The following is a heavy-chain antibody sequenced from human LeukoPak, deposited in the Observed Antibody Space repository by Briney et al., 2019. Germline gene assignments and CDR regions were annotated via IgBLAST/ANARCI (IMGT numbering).Heavy chain of an antibody. J-gene: IGHJ4*02. V-gene: IGHV4-38-2*01. CDR2: IYHSGST. D-gene: IGHD1-26*01. Sequence: SETLSLTCAVSGYSISSGYYWGWIRQPPGKGLEWIGRIYHSGSTYYNPSLKSRVTISVDTSKNQFSLKLSSVTAADTAVYYCARVLAGYSGYVDYWGQGTLVTVSS. CDR3: ARVLAGYSGYVDY. CDR1: GYSISSGYY.